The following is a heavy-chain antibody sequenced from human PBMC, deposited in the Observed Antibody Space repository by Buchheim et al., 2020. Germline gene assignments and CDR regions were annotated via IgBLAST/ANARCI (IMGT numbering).Heavy chain of an antibody. CDR3: AKQRLRHTLDY. J-gene: IGHJ4*02. V-gene: IGHV3-30*18. CDR2: ISYDGSNK. D-gene: IGHD3-16*01. CDR1: GFTFSSYG. Sequence: QVQLVESGGGVVQPGRSLRLSCAASGFTFSSYGMHWVRQAPGKGLEWVAVISYDGSNKYYADSVKGRFTISRDNSKNTLYLQMNSLRAEDTDVYYCAKQRLRHTLDYWGQGTL.